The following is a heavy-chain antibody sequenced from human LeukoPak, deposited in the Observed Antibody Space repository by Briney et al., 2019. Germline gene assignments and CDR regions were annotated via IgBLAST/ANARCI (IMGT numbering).Heavy chain of an antibody. J-gene: IGHJ3*02. Sequence: GGSLRLSCAASGFTFSSYWMSWVRRAPGKGLEWVANIRQDGSEKYYVDSVRGRFTISRDNAENSLFLQMNSLGAEDTAVYYCARDLAGPPQEAFDIWGQGTMVTVS. CDR3: ARDLAGPPQEAFDI. V-gene: IGHV3-7*01. CDR1: GFTFSSYW. CDR2: IRQDGSEK.